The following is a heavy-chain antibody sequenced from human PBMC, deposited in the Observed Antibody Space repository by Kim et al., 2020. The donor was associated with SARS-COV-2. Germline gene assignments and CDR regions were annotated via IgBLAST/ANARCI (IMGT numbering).Heavy chain of an antibody. D-gene: IGHD4-17*01. CDR3: ARAPYGDYGFLDY. CDR2: IYSGGST. Sequence: GGSLRLSCAASGFTVSSNYMSWVRQAPGKGLEWVSVIYSGGSTYYADSVKGRFTISRDNSKNTLYLQMNSLRAEDTAVYYCARAPYGDYGFLDYWGQGTLVTVSS. J-gene: IGHJ4*02. V-gene: IGHV3-66*01. CDR1: GFTVSSNY.